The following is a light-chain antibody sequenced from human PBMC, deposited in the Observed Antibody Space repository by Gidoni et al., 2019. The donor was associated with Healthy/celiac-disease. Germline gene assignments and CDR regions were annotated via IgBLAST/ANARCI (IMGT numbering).Light chain of an antibody. CDR1: QGISNY. CDR3: QKYNSAPWT. CDR2: AAS. J-gene: IGKJ1*01. V-gene: IGKV1-27*01. Sequence: DIQMTQSPSSLSASVGDRVTITCRASQGISNYLAWYQQKPGKVPKLLIYAASTLQSGVPSRFSGSGSGTDFTLTISRLQPEDVATYYCQKYNSAPWTFXQXTKVEIK.